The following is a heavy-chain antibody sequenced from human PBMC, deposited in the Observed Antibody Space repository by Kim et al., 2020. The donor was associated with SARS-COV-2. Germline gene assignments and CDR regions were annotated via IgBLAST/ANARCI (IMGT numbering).Heavy chain of an antibody. CDR2: IYHSGST. CDR1: GGSISSSNW. CDR3: ARDRTYYDSSGFSYYYYYYMDV. V-gene: IGHV4-4*02. D-gene: IGHD3-22*01. Sequence: SETLSLTCAVSGGSISSSNWWSWVRQPPGKGLEWIGEIYHSGSTNYNPSLKSRVTISVDKSKNQFSLKLSSVTAADTAVYYCARDRTYYDSSGFSYYYYYYMDVWGKGTTVTVSS. J-gene: IGHJ6*03.